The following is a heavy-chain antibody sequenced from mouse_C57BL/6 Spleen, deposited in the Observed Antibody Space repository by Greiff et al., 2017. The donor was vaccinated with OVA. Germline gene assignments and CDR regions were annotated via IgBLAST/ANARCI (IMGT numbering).Heavy chain of an antibody. D-gene: IGHD2-4*01. J-gene: IGHJ3*01. Sequence: QVQLQQPGAELVKPGASVKMSCKASGYTFTSYWITWVKQRPGQGLEWIGDIYPGSGGTNYNEKFKSKANLTVDTSSCTASMQLSSLTSEDSAVYYCARGDDYDGFAYWGQGTLVTVSA. CDR2: IYPGSGGT. CDR3: ARGDDYDGFAY. V-gene: IGHV1-55*01. CDR1: GYTFTSYW.